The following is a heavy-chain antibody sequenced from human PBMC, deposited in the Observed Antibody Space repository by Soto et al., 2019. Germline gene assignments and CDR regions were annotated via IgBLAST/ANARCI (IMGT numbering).Heavy chain of an antibody. CDR1: GGSISSGDYY. CDR3: AHRGVTMIPWTGFDP. J-gene: IGHJ5*02. D-gene: IGHD3-22*01. CDR2: IYWDDDK. Sequence: TLSLTCTVSGGSISSGDYYWSWIRQPPGKALEWLALIYWDDDKRYSPSLKSRLTITKDTSKNQVVLTMTNMDPVDTATFYFAHRGVTMIPWTGFDPWGKETLVTFSS. V-gene: IGHV2-5*08.